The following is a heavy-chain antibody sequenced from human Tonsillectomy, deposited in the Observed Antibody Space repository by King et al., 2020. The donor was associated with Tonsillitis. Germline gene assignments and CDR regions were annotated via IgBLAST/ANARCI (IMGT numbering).Heavy chain of an antibody. J-gene: IGHJ4*02. CDR2: ISAYNGNT. V-gene: IGHV1-18*01. CDR3: ARDVTSLWFAELFRHFDY. CDR1: GYTFTGYG. Sequence: QLVQSGAEVKKPGASVTVSCKASGYTFTGYGFSWVRQAPGQGLEWMGWISAYNGNTNYAQKLQGRVTMTTDTSTTTAYMELRSLRSDDTAVYYCARDVTSLWFAELFRHFDYWGQGTLVTVSS. D-gene: IGHD3-10*01.